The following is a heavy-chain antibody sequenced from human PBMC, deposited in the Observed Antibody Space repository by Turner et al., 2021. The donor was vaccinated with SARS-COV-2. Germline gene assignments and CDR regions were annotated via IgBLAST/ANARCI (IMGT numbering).Heavy chain of an antibody. D-gene: IGHD3-22*01. CDR3: ARGYYDSSGYRNWFDP. CDR2: SGTAGDT. J-gene: IGHJ5*02. Sequence: EVQLVESGGGLVQPGGSLRLSCAASGFTFSSYDMHWVRQATGKGLEWVSASGTAGDTYYPGSVKGRFTISRENAKNSLYLQMNSLRAGDTAVYYCARGYYDSSGYRNWFDPWGQGTLVTVSS. CDR1: GFTFSSYD. V-gene: IGHV3-13*04.